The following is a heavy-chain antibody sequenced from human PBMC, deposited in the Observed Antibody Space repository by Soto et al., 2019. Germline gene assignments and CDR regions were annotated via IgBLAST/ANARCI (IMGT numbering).Heavy chain of an antibody. J-gene: IGHJ6*02. CDR1: GLTLSSYN. CDR2: ISGSSDTI. D-gene: IGHD6-13*01. Sequence: EVQLVESGGGLVQPGGSLRLSCAASGLTLSSYNMNWVRQAPGKGLEWVSYISGSSDTIYYADSVKGRFTISRDNAKNSRYLQMDSLRDEDTAVYYCARDHGGSTWFVGIYYYFGVDVWGQGTTVTVSS. CDR3: ARDHGGSTWFVGIYYYFGVDV. V-gene: IGHV3-48*02.